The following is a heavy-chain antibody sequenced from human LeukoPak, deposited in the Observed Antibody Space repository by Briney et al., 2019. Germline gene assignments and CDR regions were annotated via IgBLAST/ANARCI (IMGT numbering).Heavy chain of an antibody. D-gene: IGHD1-26*01. V-gene: IGHV4-61*01. Sequence: SETLSLTCTVSGGSFSSGSYYWSWIRQPPGKGLEWIGYIYYSGSTNYNPSLKSRVTISVDTSRNQFSLKLSSVTAADTAVYYCARDGNGGSYLNWGQGTLVTVSS. CDR3: ARDGNGGSYLN. J-gene: IGHJ4*02. CDR2: IYYSGST. CDR1: GGSFSSGSYY.